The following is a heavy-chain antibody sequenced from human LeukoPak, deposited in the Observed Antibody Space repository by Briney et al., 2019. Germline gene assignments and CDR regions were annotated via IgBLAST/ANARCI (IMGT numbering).Heavy chain of an antibody. Sequence: SETLSLTCTVSGDTLSRYDWNWIRQPPGKGPEWIGYIHQSGSTNNNPPLRSRVTMSVDTYRNQFSLDLISRTAADTAVYYCARGNDGNHHFDFWGQGTLVTVSA. CDR3: ARGNDGNHHFDF. J-gene: IGHJ4*02. D-gene: IGHD1-26*01. CDR1: GDTLSRYD. V-gene: IGHV4-59*01. CDR2: IHQSGST.